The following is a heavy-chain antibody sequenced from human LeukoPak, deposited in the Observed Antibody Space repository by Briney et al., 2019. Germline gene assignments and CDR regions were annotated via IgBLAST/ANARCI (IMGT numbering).Heavy chain of an antibody. CDR2: ISGSGGST. D-gene: IGHD3-22*01. CDR1: GFTFSSYA. CDR3: ANDQNYDSSGYPDY. Sequence: PGGSLRLSCAASGFTFSSYAMSWVRQAPGKGLEWVSAISGSGGSTYYADSVKGRFTISRDNSKNTLYLQMNSLRAEDTAVYYCANDQNYDSSGYPDYWGQGTLVTVSS. V-gene: IGHV3-23*01. J-gene: IGHJ4*02.